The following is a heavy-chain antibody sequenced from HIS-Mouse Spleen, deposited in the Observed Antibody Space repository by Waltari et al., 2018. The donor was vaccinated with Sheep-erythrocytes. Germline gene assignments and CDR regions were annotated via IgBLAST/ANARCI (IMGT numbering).Heavy chain of an antibody. CDR3: ARGHYSGYDFDY. V-gene: IGHV1-8*01. D-gene: IGHD5-12*01. Sequence: FQGRVTMTRNTSISTAYMELSSLRSEDTAVYYCARGHYSGYDFDYWGQGTLVTVSS. J-gene: IGHJ4*02.